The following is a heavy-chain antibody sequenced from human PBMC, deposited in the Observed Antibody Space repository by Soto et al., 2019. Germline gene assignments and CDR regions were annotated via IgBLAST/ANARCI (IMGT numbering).Heavy chain of an antibody. CDR3: ARSWQYQLLEGGYFDY. J-gene: IGHJ4*02. CDR2: IIPIFGTA. V-gene: IGHV1-69*13. D-gene: IGHD2-2*01. CDR1: GGTFSSYA. Sequence: ASVKVSCKASGGTFSSYAISWVRQAPGQGLEWMGGIIPIFGTANYAQKFQGRVTITADESTSTAYMELSSLRSEDTAVYYCARSWQYQLLEGGYFDYWGQGTLVTVSS.